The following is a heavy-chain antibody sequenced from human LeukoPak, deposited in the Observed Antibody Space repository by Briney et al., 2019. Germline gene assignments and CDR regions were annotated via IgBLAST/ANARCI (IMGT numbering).Heavy chain of an antibody. CDR1: GGSISNYY. Sequence: SETLSLTCTVSGGSISNYYWSWIRQPPGKALEWIGHIYYSGATKYNPSLKSRITISVDTSKNQFSLMLSSVTAADTAVYYCARFGITVVRGGKYYFDYWGQGTLVTVSS. D-gene: IGHD3-10*01. V-gene: IGHV4-59*08. CDR2: IYYSGAT. J-gene: IGHJ4*02. CDR3: ARFGITVVRGGKYYFDY.